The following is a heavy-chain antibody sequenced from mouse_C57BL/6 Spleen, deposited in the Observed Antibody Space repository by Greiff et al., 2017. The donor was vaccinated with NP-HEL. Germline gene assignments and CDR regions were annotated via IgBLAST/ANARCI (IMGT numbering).Heavy chain of an antibody. J-gene: IGHJ3*01. CDR2: ISNGGGST. CDR3: ARQNYGNRVFAY. D-gene: IGHD2-1*01. V-gene: IGHV5-12*01. Sequence: EVKLVESGGGLVQPGGSLKLSCAASGFTFSDYYMYWVRQTPEKRLEWVAYISNGGGSTYYPDTVKGRFTISRDNAKNTLYLQMSRLKSEDTAMYYCARQNYGNRVFAYWGQGTLVTVSA. CDR1: GFTFSDYY.